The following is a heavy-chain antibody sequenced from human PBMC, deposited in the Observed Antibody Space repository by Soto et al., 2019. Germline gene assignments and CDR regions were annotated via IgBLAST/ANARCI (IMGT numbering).Heavy chain of an antibody. CDR2: IYHSGST. D-gene: IGHD2-15*01. V-gene: IGHV4-30-2*01. CDR1: GGSISSGGYS. J-gene: IGHJ4*02. CDR3: ARGCSGGSCYFDY. Sequence: SETLSLTSAVSGGSISSGGYSWSWIRQPPGKGLEWIGYIYHSGSTYYNPSLKSRVTISVDRSKNQFSLKLSSVTAADTAVYYCARGCSGGSCYFDYWGQGTLVTVS.